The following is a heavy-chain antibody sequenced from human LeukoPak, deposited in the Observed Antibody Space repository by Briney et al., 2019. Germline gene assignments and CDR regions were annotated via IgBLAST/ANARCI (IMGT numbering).Heavy chain of an antibody. J-gene: IGHJ4*02. Sequence: GGSLRLSCAASGFTFSSYAMSWVRQAPGKGLEWVSAISGSGGSTYHADSVKGRFTISRDNSKNTLYLQMNSLRAEDTAVYYCAKADSSSWFYYFDYWGQGTLVTVSS. V-gene: IGHV3-23*01. CDR3: AKADSSSWFYYFDY. CDR1: GFTFSSYA. CDR2: ISGSGGST. D-gene: IGHD6-13*01.